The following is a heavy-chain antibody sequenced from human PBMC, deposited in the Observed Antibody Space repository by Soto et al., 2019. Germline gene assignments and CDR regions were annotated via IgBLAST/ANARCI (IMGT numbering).Heavy chain of an antibody. CDR1: GFSLSDFA. J-gene: IGHJ1*01. CDR2: VSSEGRFT. D-gene: IGHD6-6*01. V-gene: IGHV3-30*14. Sequence: QVQLVESGGGVVQPGGSLRLSCAASGFSLSDFAIYWVRQAPGKGLEWVSVVSSEGRFTNFADSVKGRFTISGDNSRNTLLLQMGRLTTKDPATDYCARGGDCSSSSEFQHWGRGNLVIVSS. CDR3: ARGGDCSSSSEFQH.